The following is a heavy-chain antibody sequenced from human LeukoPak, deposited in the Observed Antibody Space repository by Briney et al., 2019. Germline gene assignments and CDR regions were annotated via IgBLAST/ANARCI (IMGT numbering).Heavy chain of an antibody. V-gene: IGHV3-53*01. D-gene: IGHD3-16*01. Sequence: GGSLRLSCAASGLTVSSNYMTWVRQAPGKVLEWVSNIYAGGDTHYADSVRGRFTISRDNSNNTLYLQMNSLRAEDTAVYYCARYTFRAVDIWGQGTMVTVSS. J-gene: IGHJ3*02. CDR2: IYAGGDT. CDR3: ARYTFRAVDI. CDR1: GLTVSSNY.